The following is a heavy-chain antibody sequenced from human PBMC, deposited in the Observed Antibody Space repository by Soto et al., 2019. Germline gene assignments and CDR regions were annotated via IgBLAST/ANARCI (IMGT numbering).Heavy chain of an antibody. V-gene: IGHV3-30-3*01. CDR2: ISYDGSNK. D-gene: IGHD3-22*01. CDR3: AIIYPSFFPYYYDSSGYYNWFDP. Sequence: GGSLRLSCAASGFTFSSYAMHWVRQAPGKGLEWVAVISYDGSNKYYADSVKGRFTISRDNSKNTLYLQMNSLRAEDTAVYYCAIIYPSFFPYYYDSSGYYNWFDPWGQGTLVTVSS. CDR1: GFTFSSYA. J-gene: IGHJ5*02.